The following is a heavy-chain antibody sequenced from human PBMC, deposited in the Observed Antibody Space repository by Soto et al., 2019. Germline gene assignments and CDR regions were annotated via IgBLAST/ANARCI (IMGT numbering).Heavy chain of an antibody. D-gene: IGHD2-21*01. J-gene: IGHJ6*02. Sequence: QVQLVESGGGVVQPGRSLRLSCAASGFTFSSYGMHWVRQAPGKGLEWVAVISYDGSNKYYADSVKGRFTISRDNSKNTLYLQMNSLRAEDTAVYYCAKDIHCCYYYYGMDVWSQGTTVTVSS. CDR3: AKDIHCCYYYYGMDV. CDR1: GFTFSSYG. CDR2: ISYDGSNK. V-gene: IGHV3-30*18.